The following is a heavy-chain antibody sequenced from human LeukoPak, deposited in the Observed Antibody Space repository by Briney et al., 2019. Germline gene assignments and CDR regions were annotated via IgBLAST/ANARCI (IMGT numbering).Heavy chain of an antibody. CDR2: INHSGST. CDR3: ARGYCSGGSCYKNWFDP. D-gene: IGHD2-15*01. J-gene: IGHJ5*02. V-gene: IGHV4-34*01. Sequence: PSETLSLTCAVSGGSLSGYYWTWIRQPPGKGLEWIGEINHSGSTNYNPSLKSRVTISVDTSKNQFSLKLSSVTAADTAVYYCARGYCSGGSCYKNWFDPWGQGTLVTVSS. CDR1: GGSLSGYY.